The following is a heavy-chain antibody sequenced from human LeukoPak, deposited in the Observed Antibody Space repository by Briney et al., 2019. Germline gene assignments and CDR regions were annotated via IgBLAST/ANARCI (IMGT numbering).Heavy chain of an antibody. CDR3: ARHRGYSYGLDPDAFDI. J-gene: IGHJ3*02. V-gene: IGHV5-51*01. CDR1: GYSFTSYW. Sequence: GESLKISCKGSGYSFTSYWIGWVRQMPGKGLEWMGIIYPGDSDTRYSPSFQGQVTISADKSISTAYLQWSSLKASDTAMYYCARHRGYSYGLDPDAFDIWGQGTMVTVSS. D-gene: IGHD5-18*01. CDR2: IYPGDSDT.